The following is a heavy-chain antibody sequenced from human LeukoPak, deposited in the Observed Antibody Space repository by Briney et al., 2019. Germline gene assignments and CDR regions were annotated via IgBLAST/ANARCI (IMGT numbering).Heavy chain of an antibody. CDR3: ARTPAARGDYFDY. D-gene: IGHD6-6*01. V-gene: IGHV3-30*04. CDR2: ISYDGSNK. J-gene: IGHJ4*02. Sequence: GRSLRLSCAASGFTFSSYAMHWVRQAPGKGLEWVAVISYDGSNKYYADSVKGRFTISRDNSKNTLYLQMNSLRAEDTAVYYCARTPAARGDYFDYWGQGTLVTVSS. CDR1: GFTFSSYA.